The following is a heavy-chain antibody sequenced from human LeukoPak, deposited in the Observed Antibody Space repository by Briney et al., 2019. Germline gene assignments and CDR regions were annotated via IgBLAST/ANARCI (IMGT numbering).Heavy chain of an antibody. V-gene: IGHV5-51*01. CDR2: IYPSDSDT. Sequence: GEPLQFSCEASGYSFTSYWIGWVRPMPGKGLEWMGIIYPSDSDTRYSPSFQGQVTISADKSISTASLQWSSLKASDTAMYYCARGPSYDFWSGYYGVDGLDIWGQGTMVTVSS. J-gene: IGHJ3*02. D-gene: IGHD3-3*01. CDR1: GYSFTSYW. CDR3: ARGPSYDFWSGYYGVDGLDI.